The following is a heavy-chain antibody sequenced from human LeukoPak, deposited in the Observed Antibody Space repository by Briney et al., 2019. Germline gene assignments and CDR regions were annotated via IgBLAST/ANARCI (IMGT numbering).Heavy chain of an antibody. CDR3: ATIRDFDH. CDR1: GFRLGSYW. D-gene: IGHD5-24*01. Sequence: GGSLRLSCAASGFRLGSYWMTWVRQAPGKGLVWVSRIKTDGSSTNYADSMEGRFTISRDNAKNTLYLQMNNLRAEDTAVYYCATIRDFDHWGQGTLVTVSS. V-gene: IGHV3-74*01. CDR2: IKTDGSST. J-gene: IGHJ4*02.